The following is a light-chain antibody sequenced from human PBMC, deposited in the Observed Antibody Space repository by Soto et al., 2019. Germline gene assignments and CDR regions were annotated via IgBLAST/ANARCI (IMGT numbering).Light chain of an antibody. CDR3: QQLDSYPLT. CDR1: QGIYSY. Sequence: DIQLTQSPSFLSPSVGDRVTITCRASQGIYSYLAWYQQKPGKAPNLLIYAASTLQSGVPSRFSGSGFGTDFTLTISSLQPEDFATYYCQQLDSYPLTFGGGTKVESK. CDR2: AAS. J-gene: IGKJ4*01. V-gene: IGKV1-9*01.